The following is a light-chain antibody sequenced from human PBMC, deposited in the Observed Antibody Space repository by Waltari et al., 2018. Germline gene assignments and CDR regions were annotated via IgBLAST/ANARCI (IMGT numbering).Light chain of an antibody. J-gene: IGKJ3*01. CDR1: QSFHNY. CDR3: QERSDWRGLT. Sequence: EIVLTQSPATLSLSPGERAVLSCRASQSFHNYLAWYQQKPGQAPSLLIYDASTRATGIAARFSGSGSGTDFTLTISSLEPEDSAVYYCQERSDWRGLTFGPGTKVDIK. V-gene: IGKV3-11*01. CDR2: DAS.